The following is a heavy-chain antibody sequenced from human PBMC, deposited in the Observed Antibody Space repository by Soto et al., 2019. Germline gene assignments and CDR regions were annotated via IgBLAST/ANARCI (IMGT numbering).Heavy chain of an antibody. V-gene: IGHV3-13*04. CDR3: ARGDYYDTSGPSSDAFDI. D-gene: IGHD3-22*01. CDR2: IGTAGDT. Sequence: PGGSLRLSCAASGFTFSSYDMHWVRQVTGKGLEWVSAIGTAGDTYHPDSVKGRFTISRENAKNSLYLQMNSLRAGDTAVYYCARGDYYDTSGPSSDAFDIWGQGTMVTVSS. J-gene: IGHJ3*02. CDR1: GFTFSSYD.